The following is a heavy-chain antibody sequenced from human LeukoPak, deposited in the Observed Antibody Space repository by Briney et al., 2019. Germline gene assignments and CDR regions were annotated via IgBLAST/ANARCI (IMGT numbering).Heavy chain of an antibody. CDR1: GFTFSLYE. Sequence: PGGSLRLSCVASGFTFSLYEMNWVRQAPGKGLEWVSSISSSSNYIYYADSVKGRFTISRDNAKNPLYLQMNSLRAEDTAVYYCARVPHAMVRGVIITEFYFDYWGQGTLVTVSS. D-gene: IGHD3-10*01. V-gene: IGHV3-21*01. J-gene: IGHJ4*02. CDR3: ARVPHAMVRGVIITEFYFDY. CDR2: ISSSSNYI.